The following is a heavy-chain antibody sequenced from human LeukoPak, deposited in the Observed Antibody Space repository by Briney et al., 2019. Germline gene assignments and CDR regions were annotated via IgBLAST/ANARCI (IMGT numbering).Heavy chain of an antibody. D-gene: IGHD2-21*02. V-gene: IGHV1-2*02. J-gene: IGHJ3*02. CDR3: ARGTVYCGGDCYSGLSALDI. CDR1: GYTFTGYY. CDR2: INPNSGGT. Sequence: GASVKVSCKASGYTFTGYYMHWVRQAPGQGLEWMGWINPNSGGTNYAQKFQGRVTMTRDTSISTAYMELSRLRSDDTAVYYCARGTVYCGGDCYSGLSALDIWGQGTMVTVSS.